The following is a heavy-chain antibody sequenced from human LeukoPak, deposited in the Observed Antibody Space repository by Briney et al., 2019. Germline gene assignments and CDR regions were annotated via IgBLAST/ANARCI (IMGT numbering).Heavy chain of an antibody. V-gene: IGHV4-4*02. J-gene: IGHJ4*02. CDR1: GGSLTSSNW. Sequence: RPSETLSLTCAVSGGSLTSSNWWSWVRQPPGKGLEWIGEMYHSGNTDYNPSLESRVTISIDQSKNQFSLNLTSLTAADTAVYTSRNYGSATYQRVWGQGTLVIVSS. D-gene: IGHD3-10*01. CDR3: RNYGSATYQRV. CDR2: MYHSGNT.